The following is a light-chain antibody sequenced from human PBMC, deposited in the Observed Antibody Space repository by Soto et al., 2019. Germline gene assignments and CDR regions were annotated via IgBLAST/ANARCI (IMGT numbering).Light chain of an antibody. CDR3: QQSSTAPFT. V-gene: IGKV1-39*01. J-gene: IGKJ3*01. CDR1: QNINTY. CDR2: AAS. Sequence: DIPMTQSPSSLSASVGDRVTITCRASQNINTYLNWYQQKPGKAPKLLIFAASSLQSGVPSRFSGSGSRTDFTLTISSLQPEDFATYYCQQSSTAPFTFGPGNKVYIK.